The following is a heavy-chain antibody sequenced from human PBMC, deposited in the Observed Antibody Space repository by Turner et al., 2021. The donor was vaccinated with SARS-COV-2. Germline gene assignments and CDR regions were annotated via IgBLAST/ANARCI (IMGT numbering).Heavy chain of an antibody. CDR2: IRQDGSEK. D-gene: IGHD6-19*01. J-gene: IGHJ4*02. CDR1: GFTLSNYW. CDR3: AGSGGWLLDL. V-gene: IGHV3-7*03. Sequence: EVQLLETGGDFVQPGGSLIFSCAASGFTLSNYWMSWVRQAQGKGLEWVANIRQDGSEKEYVDSVKGRFTISRDNAKNSLYLQMNSLRVEDTAVYYCAGSGGWLLDLWGQGTLVTVSS.